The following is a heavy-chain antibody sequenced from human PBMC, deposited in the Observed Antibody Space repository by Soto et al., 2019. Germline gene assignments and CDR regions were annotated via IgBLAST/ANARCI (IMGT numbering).Heavy chain of an antibody. Sequence: ASVKVSCKACGYSFTSYYMHWVRQAPKQGLEWMGIINPSGGSTSYAQKFQGRVTMTRDTSTSTVYMELSSLRSEDTAVYYCAREGIVGATFHGMDVWGQGTTVTVSS. J-gene: IGHJ6*02. D-gene: IGHD1-26*01. CDR3: AREGIVGATFHGMDV. V-gene: IGHV1-46*01. CDR2: INPSGGST. CDR1: GYSFTSYY.